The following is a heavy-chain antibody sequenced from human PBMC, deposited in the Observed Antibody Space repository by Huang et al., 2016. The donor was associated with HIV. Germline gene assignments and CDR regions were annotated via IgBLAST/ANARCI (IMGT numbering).Heavy chain of an antibody. V-gene: IGHV4-34*01. Sequence: QVQLQQWGAGLLKPSETLSLTCSLYSGSLSGNCWGWIRQSPREGLEWIGDVSGSGSAQYNPSLKSRVTISRDMSKNQFSLKVTSVTAADTGIYYCVRGARKMVDKTRAFDSWGQGTMVTVSS. CDR1: SGSLSGNC. CDR3: VRGARKMVDKTRAFDS. CDR2: VSGSGSA. D-gene: IGHD2-15*01. J-gene: IGHJ3*02.